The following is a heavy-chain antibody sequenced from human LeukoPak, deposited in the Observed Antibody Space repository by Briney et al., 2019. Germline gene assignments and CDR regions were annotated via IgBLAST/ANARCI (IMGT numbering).Heavy chain of an antibody. CDR3: ARQSLDSSGYYDY. D-gene: IGHD3-22*01. V-gene: IGHV4-39*01. Sequence: SETLSLTCTVSGGSISSSSYYWGWIRQPPGKGLEWIGSIYYSGSTYYNPSLKSRVTISVDTSKNQFSLKLSSVTAADTAVYYCARQSLDSSGYYDYWGQGTLVTVSS. CDR2: IYYSGST. J-gene: IGHJ4*02. CDR1: GGSISSSSYY.